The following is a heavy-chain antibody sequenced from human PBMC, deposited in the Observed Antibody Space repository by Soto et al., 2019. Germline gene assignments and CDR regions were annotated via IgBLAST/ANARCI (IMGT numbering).Heavy chain of an antibody. J-gene: IGHJ4*02. CDR2: VFHTGTT. V-gene: IGHV4-4*02. CDR3: ARSAGWYAVHS. Sequence: QVQLQESGPGLVKPSGTLSLTCAVSGDSVSSPYYWCWVRQPPGKGLEWIGEVFHTGTTSYNPSPRXRVTISMAKANNHFSLDLSYVTAADTAVYYCARSAGWYAVHSWGPGTLVIVSS. CDR1: GDSVSSPYY. D-gene: IGHD6-19*01.